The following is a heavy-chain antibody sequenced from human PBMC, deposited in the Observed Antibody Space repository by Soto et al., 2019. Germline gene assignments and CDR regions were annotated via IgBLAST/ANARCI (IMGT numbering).Heavy chain of an antibody. J-gene: IGHJ4*02. D-gene: IGHD3-22*01. CDR3: AKDRMENYYDSSGYYNRVF. V-gene: IGHV3-23*01. CDR2: TSGSGGST. Sequence: GGSLRLSCAASGFTFSSYAMSWVRQAPGKGLEWVSATSGSGGSTYYADSVKGRFTISRDNSKNTLYLQMNSLRAEDTAVYYCAKDRMENYYDSSGYYNRVFRGQGTLVTVSS. CDR1: GFTFSSYA.